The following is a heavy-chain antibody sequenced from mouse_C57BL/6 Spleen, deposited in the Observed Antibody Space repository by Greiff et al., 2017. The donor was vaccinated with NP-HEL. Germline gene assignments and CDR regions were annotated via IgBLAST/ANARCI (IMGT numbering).Heavy chain of an antibody. CDR2: ISSGSSTI. CDR1: GFTFSDYG. D-gene: IGHD4-1*01. CDR3: ARVKTGNWYFDV. V-gene: IGHV5-17*01. Sequence: EVHLVESGGGLVKPGGSLKLSCAASGFTFSDYGMHWVRQAPEKGLEWVAYISSGSSTIYYADTVKGRFTISRDNAKNTLFLQMTSLRSEDTAMYYCARVKTGNWYFDVWGTGTTVTVSS. J-gene: IGHJ1*03.